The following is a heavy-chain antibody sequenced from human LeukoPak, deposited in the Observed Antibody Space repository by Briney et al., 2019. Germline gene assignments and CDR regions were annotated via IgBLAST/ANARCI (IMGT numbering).Heavy chain of an antibody. Sequence: GESLRLSCAASGFTFSDSYMSWIRQVPGKGLEWISYISSSGGTIYYPDSVKGRFTISRDNAKNSLYLQMNSLRAEDTAVYYCAKEGGDWGEGYFDYWGQGTLVTVSS. CDR1: GFTFSDSY. CDR2: ISSSGGTI. D-gene: IGHD7-27*01. V-gene: IGHV3-11*01. J-gene: IGHJ4*02. CDR3: AKEGGDWGEGYFDY.